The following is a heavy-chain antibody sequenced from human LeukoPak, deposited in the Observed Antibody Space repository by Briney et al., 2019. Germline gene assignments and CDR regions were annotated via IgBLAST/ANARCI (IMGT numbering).Heavy chain of an antibody. Sequence: SETLSLTCAVYGGSFSGYYWSWIRQPPGKGLEWIGEINHSGSTNYNPSLKSRVTISVDTSKNQFSPKLSSVTAADTAVYYCARLKVAVAGTTDDYWGQGTLVTVSS. D-gene: IGHD6-19*01. CDR3: ARLKVAVAGTTDDY. J-gene: IGHJ4*02. V-gene: IGHV4-34*01. CDR2: INHSGST. CDR1: GGSFSGYY.